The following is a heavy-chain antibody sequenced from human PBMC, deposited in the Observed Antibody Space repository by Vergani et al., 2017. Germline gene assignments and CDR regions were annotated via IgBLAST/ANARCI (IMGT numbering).Heavy chain of an antibody. CDR1: GGTFSRYA. CDR3: AGEEAAAGTRGDY. V-gene: IGHV1-69*04. CDR2: IIPILGIA. J-gene: IGHJ4*02. D-gene: IGHD6-13*01. Sequence: QVQLVQSGAEVKKPGSSVKVSCKASGGTFSRYAISWVRQAPGQGLEWMGRIIPILGIANYAQKFQGRVTITADKSTNTAYMELSSLRTEDTAVYYCAGEEAAAGTRGDYWGQGTLVTVSS.